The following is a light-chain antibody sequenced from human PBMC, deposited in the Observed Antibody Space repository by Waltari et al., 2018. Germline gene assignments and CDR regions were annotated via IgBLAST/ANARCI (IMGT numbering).Light chain of an antibody. V-gene: IGLV1-44*01. CDR2: SNN. Sequence: QSVLTQPPSASGTPGQRVTISCSGSRSNIGSNAVNWYQQFPGTAPKLLIYSNNPRPAGVPDRCSGSKSGTSASLAISGLQSEDEADYYCAAWDDSLNAFYVFGTGTKVTVL. CDR3: AAWDDSLNAFYV. CDR1: RSNIGSNA. J-gene: IGLJ1*01.